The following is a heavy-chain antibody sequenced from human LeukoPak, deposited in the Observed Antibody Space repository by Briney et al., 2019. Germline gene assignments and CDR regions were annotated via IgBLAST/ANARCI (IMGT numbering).Heavy chain of an antibody. D-gene: IGHD3-16*01. V-gene: IGHV3-53*01. Sequence: PGGSLRLSCAASGFTVSTNYMSWVRQAPGKGLEWVSVIYTGGSTYYADSVKGRFTISRDNSKNTLYLQMNSLRAEDTAVYYCAKWGTTSTEAFDIWGQGTMVTVSS. CDR2: IYTGGST. CDR1: GFTVSTNY. CDR3: AKWGTTSTEAFDI. J-gene: IGHJ3*02.